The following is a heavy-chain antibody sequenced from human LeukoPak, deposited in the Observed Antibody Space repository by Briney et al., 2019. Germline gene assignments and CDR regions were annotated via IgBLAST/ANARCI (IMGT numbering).Heavy chain of an antibody. Sequence: ASVTVSCKASGYTFTGYYMHWVRQAPGQGLEWMGWINPNSGGTNYAQKFQGRVTMTRDTSISTAYMELSRLRSDDTAVYYCARDRGRYSITMDNWFDPWGQGTLVTVSS. CDR2: INPNSGGT. D-gene: IGHD6-13*01. V-gene: IGHV1-2*02. J-gene: IGHJ5*02. CDR3: ARDRGRYSITMDNWFDP. CDR1: GYTFTGYY.